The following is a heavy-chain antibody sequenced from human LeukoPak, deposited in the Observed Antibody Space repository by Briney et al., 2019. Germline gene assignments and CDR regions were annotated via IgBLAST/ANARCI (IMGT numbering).Heavy chain of an antibody. J-gene: IGHJ4*02. Sequence: SVKVSCKASGGTFSSYAISWVRQAPGQGLEWMGGIIPIFGTANYAQKFQGRVTITTDESTSTAYMELSSLRSEDTAVYYCARAGGAIGLYSHYFDYWGQGTLVTVSS. CDR3: ARAGGAIGLYSHYFDY. V-gene: IGHV1-69*05. CDR1: GGTFSSYA. CDR2: IIPIFGTA. D-gene: IGHD4-23*01.